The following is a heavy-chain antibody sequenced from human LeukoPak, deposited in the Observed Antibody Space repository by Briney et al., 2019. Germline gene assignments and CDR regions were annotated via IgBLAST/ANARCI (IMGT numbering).Heavy chain of an antibody. Sequence: GGSLRLSCAASGFTFSSYWMHWVRQAPGKGLVWVSHINSDGISTGYVDSVKGRFIISRDNSKNTLYLQMNSLRVEDTAVYYCVRDRGAAGWNYFDFWGQGTLVTVSS. D-gene: IGHD6-19*01. CDR1: GFTFSSYW. CDR3: VRDRGAAGWNYFDF. CDR2: INSDGIST. J-gene: IGHJ4*02. V-gene: IGHV3-74*01.